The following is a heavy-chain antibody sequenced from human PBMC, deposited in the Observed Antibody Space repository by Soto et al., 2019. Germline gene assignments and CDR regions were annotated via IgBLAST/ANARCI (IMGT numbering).Heavy chain of an antibody. CDR3: AYYYDSSGYYPGLNY. D-gene: IGHD3-22*01. CDR1: GFTFSNAW. Sequence: GGSLRLSCAASGFTFSNAWMSWVRQAPGKGLEWVGRIKSKTDGGTTDYAAPVKGRFTISRDDSKNTLYLQMNSLKTEDTAVYYCAYYYDSSGYYPGLNYWGQGTLVTVSS. J-gene: IGHJ4*02. CDR2: IKSKTDGGTT. V-gene: IGHV3-15*01.